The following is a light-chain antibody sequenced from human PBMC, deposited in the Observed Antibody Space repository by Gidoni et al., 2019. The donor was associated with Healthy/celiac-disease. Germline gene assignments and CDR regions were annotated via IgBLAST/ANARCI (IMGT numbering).Light chain of an antibody. CDR1: RSDVGGYNY. CDR2: DVS. V-gene: IGLV2-14*01. J-gene: IGLJ2*01. CDR3: SSYTSSSRV. Sequence: QSALPQPASVSGSPGQSITISCTGTRSDVGGYNYVSWYQQHPGKAPKLMIYDVSNRPSGVSNRFSGSKSGNTASLTISGLQAEDEADYYCSSYTSSSRVFGGGTKLTVL.